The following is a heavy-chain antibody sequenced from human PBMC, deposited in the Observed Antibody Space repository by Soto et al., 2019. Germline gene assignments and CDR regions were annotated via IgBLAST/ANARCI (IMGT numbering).Heavy chain of an antibody. D-gene: IGHD2-8*01. J-gene: IGHJ6*02. CDR1: GGSISSGGYY. Sequence: QVQLQESGPGLVKPSQTLSLTCTVSGGSISSGGYYWSWIRQHPGKGLEWIGYIYYSGSTYYNPSLKSRVTIAVDTSKNQFSLKLSSVTAADTAVYYCARVGYCTNGVCYDPFFSYWGQGTTVTVSS. V-gene: IGHV4-31*03. CDR2: IYYSGST. CDR3: ARVGYCTNGVCYDPFFSY.